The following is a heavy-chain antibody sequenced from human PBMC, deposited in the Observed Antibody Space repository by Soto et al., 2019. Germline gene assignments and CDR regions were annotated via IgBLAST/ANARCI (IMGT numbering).Heavy chain of an antibody. CDR1: GGTFNTYP. CDR2: IIPILDIA. J-gene: IGHJ6*02. D-gene: IGHD1-7*01. V-gene: IGHV1-69*04. Sequence: SVKVSCKTSGGTFNTYPISWVRQAPGQGLEWMGTIIPILDIANYAQKFQGRVTITADKSTSTAYMELSSLESEDTAVYYCARVGGGSLELREVIFDYYYYGMDVWGQGTTVTVSS. CDR3: ARVGGGSLELREVIFDYYYYGMDV.